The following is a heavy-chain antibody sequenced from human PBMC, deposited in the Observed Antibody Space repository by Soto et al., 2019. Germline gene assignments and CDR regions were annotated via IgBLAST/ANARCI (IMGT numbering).Heavy chain of an antibody. CDR2: ISGSGGST. D-gene: IGHD6-19*01. CDR3: AMRGYSSGWYVPAGEPFVY. J-gene: IGHJ4*02. Sequence: EVQLLESGGGLVQPGGSLRLSCAASGFTFSSYAMSWVRQAPGKGLEWVSAISGSGGSTYYADSVKGRFTISRDNSKNTLYLQMNSLRAEDTAVYYCAMRGYSSGWYVPAGEPFVYWGQGTLVAVSS. V-gene: IGHV3-23*01. CDR1: GFTFSSYA.